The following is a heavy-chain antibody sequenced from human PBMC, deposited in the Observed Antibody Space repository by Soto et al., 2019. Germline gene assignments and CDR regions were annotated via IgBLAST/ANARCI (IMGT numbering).Heavy chain of an antibody. CDR2: ITTGGGST. V-gene: IGHV3-23*01. D-gene: IGHD1-26*01. CDR3: AKGRELPDFDY. Sequence: EVQLLESGGGLVQPGGSLRLSCAASGFTFNSYAMSWVRQAPGKGLEWVSTITTGGGSTYYADSVRGRFTISRDNSKNTLYLQMNSLRAEDTAVYYCAKGRELPDFDYWGQGTLVTVTS. J-gene: IGHJ4*02. CDR1: GFTFNSYA.